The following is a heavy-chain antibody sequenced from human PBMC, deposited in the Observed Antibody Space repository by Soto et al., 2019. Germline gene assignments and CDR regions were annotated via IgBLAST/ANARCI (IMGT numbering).Heavy chain of an antibody. CDR3: XXRXSSRFY. V-gene: IGHV4-4*02. CDR2: SHQSGNT. D-gene: IGHD6-19*01. J-gene: IGHJ4*02. CDR1: GVSISSHDW. Sequence: QVQLQESGPGLVKPSGTLSLTCAVSGVSISSHDWWTWVRQPPGKGLEWIGESHQSGNTNYNSSLESRITISVDKSKNQFSLKLXXXXXXXXXXXXXXXRXSSRFYWGQGTLVTV.